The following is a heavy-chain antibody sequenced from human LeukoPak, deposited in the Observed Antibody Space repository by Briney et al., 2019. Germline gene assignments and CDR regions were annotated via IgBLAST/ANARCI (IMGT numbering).Heavy chain of an antibody. V-gene: IGHV4-39*01. D-gene: IGHD6-13*01. J-gene: IGHJ4*02. CDR2: IYYSGST. CDR3: ARLRQHLAPIDY. Sequence: PSETLSLTCTVSGGSISSSTYYWGWIRQPPGRGLEWIGNIYYSGSTYYNPSLKSRVTISVDTSKNQFSLKLTSVSGADTAVYYCARLRQHLAPIDYWGQGTLVTVSS. CDR1: GGSISSSTYY.